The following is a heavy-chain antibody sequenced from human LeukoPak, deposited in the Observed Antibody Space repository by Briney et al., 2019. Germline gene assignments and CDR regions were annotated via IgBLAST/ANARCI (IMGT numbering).Heavy chain of an antibody. CDR1: GFTFSSYG. Sequence: GGSLRLSCAASGFTFSSYGMHWVRQAPGKGLEWVAFIRYDGSNKYYADSVKGRFTISRDNSKNTLYLQMNSLRAEDTAVYYCAKDRRLAAPFRPVVEGPYWFDPWGQGTLVTVSS. CDR2: IRYDGSNK. V-gene: IGHV3-30*02. J-gene: IGHJ5*02. D-gene: IGHD2-15*01. CDR3: AKDRRLAAPFRPVVEGPYWFDP.